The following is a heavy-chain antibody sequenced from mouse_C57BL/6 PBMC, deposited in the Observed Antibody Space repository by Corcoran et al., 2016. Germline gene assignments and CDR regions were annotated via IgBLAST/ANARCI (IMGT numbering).Heavy chain of an antibody. Sequence: QVQLQQSGAELARPGASVKLSCKASGYTFTSYGIRWVKQRTGQGLEWIGEIYPRSGNTYYNEKFKGKATLTADKSSSTAYMELRSLTSEDSAVYFCARLYYYGSHPYAMDYWGQGTSVTVSS. D-gene: IGHD1-1*01. CDR3: ARLYYYGSHPYAMDY. CDR2: IYPRSGNT. J-gene: IGHJ4*01. V-gene: IGHV1-81*01. CDR1: GYTFTSYG.